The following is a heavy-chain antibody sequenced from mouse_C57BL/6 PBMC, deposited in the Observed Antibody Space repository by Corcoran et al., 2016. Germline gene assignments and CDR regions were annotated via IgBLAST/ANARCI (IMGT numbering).Heavy chain of an antibody. CDR3: AREGLYYYGGAMDY. Sequence: EVQLQQSGPELVKPGASVKIPCKASGYTFTDYNMDWVKQSHGKSLEWIGDINPNNGGTIYNQKFKGKATLTVDKSSSTAYMELRSLTSEDTAVYYCAREGLYYYGGAMDYWGQGTSVTVSS. CDR1: GYTFTDYN. V-gene: IGHV1-18*01. CDR2: INPNNGGT. D-gene: IGHD1-1*01. J-gene: IGHJ4*01.